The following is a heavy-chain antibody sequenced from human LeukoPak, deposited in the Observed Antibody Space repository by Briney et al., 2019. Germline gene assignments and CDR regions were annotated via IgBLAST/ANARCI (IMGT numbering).Heavy chain of an antibody. J-gene: IGHJ4*02. Sequence: GGSLRLSCAASGFTFSDYCMTWIRQAPGKGLEWVSYISSSGSTIYYTDSVKGRLTISRDNAKNSLYLQMNSLRAEDTAVFYCARGLATIPFDYWGQGTLVTVSS. V-gene: IGHV3-11*04. CDR2: ISSSGSTI. D-gene: IGHD5-24*01. CDR3: ARGLATIPFDY. CDR1: GFTFSDYC.